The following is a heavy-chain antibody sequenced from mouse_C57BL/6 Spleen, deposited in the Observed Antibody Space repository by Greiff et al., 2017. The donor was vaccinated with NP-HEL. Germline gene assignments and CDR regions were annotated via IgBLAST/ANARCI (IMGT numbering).Heavy chain of an antibody. D-gene: IGHD1-1*01. Sequence: VQLQQSVAELVRPGASVKLSCTASVFNIKNTYMHWVKQRPEQGLEWIGRIDPANGNTKYAPKFQGKATITADTSSNTAYLQLSSLTSEDTAIYYCATPHYYGSSNYFDYWGQGTTLTVSS. CDR3: ATPHYYGSSNYFDY. CDR1: VFNIKNTY. CDR2: IDPANGNT. J-gene: IGHJ2*01. V-gene: IGHV14-3*01.